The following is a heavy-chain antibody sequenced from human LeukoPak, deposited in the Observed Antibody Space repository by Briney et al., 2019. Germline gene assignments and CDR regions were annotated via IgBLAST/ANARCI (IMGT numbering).Heavy chain of an antibody. D-gene: IGHD3-10*02. CDR2: VYYSGTT. CDR3: ARQSLMFGEALL. Sequence: KPSETLSLTCTVSGGSIGSPNYYWGWIRQPPGKGLKWIGSVYYSGTTYYDPSLKNRVTISVDTSEKHFFLRLSPVTAADTAVYYCARQSLMFGEALLRGQGIQVTVSS. V-gene: IGHV4-39*01. CDR1: GGSIGSPNYY. J-gene: IGHJ4*02.